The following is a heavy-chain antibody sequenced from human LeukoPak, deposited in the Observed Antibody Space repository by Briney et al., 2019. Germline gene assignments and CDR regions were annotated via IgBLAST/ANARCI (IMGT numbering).Heavy chain of an antibody. J-gene: IGHJ4*02. D-gene: IGHD1-26*01. Sequence: SETLSLTCTVSDGSITGYYWSWIRQSPGKGLEWIGYIFDSGSTNYNPSLQSRVTISVDTSKNYFSLKLRSVTAADTAVYHCARDLGSYSHFDYWGQGTLVTVSS. CDR3: ARDLGSYSHFDY. CDR2: IFDSGST. CDR1: DGSITGYY. V-gene: IGHV4-59*01.